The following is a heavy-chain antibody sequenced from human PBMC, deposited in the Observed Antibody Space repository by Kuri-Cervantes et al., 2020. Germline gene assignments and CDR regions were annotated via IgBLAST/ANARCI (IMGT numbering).Heavy chain of an antibody. Sequence: GSLRLSCTVSGGSISSGDYYWSWIRQPPGKGLEWIGSIYYSGSTYYNPSLKSRVTISVDTSKNQFSLKLSSVTAADTAVYYCARLPLGTEVYFDYWGQGTLVTVSS. CDR3: ARLPLGTEVYFDY. CDR2: IYYSGST. CDR1: GGSISSGDYY. V-gene: IGHV4-39*01. J-gene: IGHJ4*02. D-gene: IGHD3-16*01.